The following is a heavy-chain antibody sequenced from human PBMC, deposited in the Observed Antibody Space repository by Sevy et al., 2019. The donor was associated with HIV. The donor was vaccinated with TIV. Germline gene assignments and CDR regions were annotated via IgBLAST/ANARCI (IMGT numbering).Heavy chain of an antibody. CDR2: IYYSEST. Sequence: SETLSLTCTVSGGSISSGGYYWSWIRQHPGKGLEWIGYIYYSESTYYNPSLKSRVTISVDTSKNQFSLKLSSVTAADTAVYYCARDSGRDGYNPIEYYFDYWGQGTLVTVSS. D-gene: IGHD5-12*01. J-gene: IGHJ4*02. CDR3: ARDSGRDGYNPIEYYFDY. CDR1: GGSISSGGYY. V-gene: IGHV4-31*03.